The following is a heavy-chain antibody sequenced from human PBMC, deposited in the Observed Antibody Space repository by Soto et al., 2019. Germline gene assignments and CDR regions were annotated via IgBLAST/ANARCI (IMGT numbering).Heavy chain of an antibody. D-gene: IGHD5-12*01. J-gene: IGHJ4*02. Sequence: QVQLQQWGAGLLKPSETLSLTCAVYGGSFSGYYWSWIRQPPGKGLEWIGEINHSGSTNYNPSLKIRVTISVDTSKNQFRLKLSSVTAADTAVYYCARRLKWLRTFDYWGQGTLVTVSS. V-gene: IGHV4-34*01. CDR2: INHSGST. CDR3: ARRLKWLRTFDY. CDR1: GGSFSGYY.